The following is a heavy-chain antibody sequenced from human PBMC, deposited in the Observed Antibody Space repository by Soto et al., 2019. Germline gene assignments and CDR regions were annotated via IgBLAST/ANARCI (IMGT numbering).Heavy chain of an antibody. J-gene: IGHJ4*02. CDR3: ARDYDSSGYPRYYFDY. CDR1: GYTFTSYA. D-gene: IGHD3-22*01. Sequence: GASVKVSCKASGYTFTSYAMHWVRQAPGQRLEWMGWINAGNGNTKYSQKFQGRVTITRDTSASTAYMELSSLRSEDTAVYYCARDYDSSGYPRYYFDYCGQGTLVTVSS. CDR2: INAGNGNT. V-gene: IGHV1-3*01.